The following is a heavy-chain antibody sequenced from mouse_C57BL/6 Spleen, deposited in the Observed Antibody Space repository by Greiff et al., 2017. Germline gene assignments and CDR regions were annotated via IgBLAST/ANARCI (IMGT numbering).Heavy chain of an antibody. J-gene: IGHJ3*01. CDR2: ISSGGSYT. CDR1: GFTFSSYG. CDR3: ARHRSTTVVGRGFAY. V-gene: IGHV5-6*01. Sequence: EVKVVESGGDLVKPGGSLKLSCAASGFTFSSYGMSWVRQTPDKRLVWVATISSGGSYTYYPDSVKGRFTISRDNAKNTPYLQLSSLKSEDTAMYYCARHRSTTVVGRGFAYWGQGTLVTVSA. D-gene: IGHD1-1*01.